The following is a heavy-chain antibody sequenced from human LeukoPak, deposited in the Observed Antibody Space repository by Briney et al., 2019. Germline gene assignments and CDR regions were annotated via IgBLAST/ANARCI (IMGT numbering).Heavy chain of an antibody. V-gene: IGHV1-24*01. CDR1: GYTLTELS. Sequence: ASVKVSYKVSGYTLTELSMHWVRQAPGKPLEWMGGFDPEDGETIYAQKFQGRVTMTEDTSTDTAYMELSSLRSEDTAVYYCATVVIAVAGNHYFDCWGQGTLVTVSS. CDR3: ATVVIAVAGNHYFDC. D-gene: IGHD6-19*01. CDR2: FDPEDGET. J-gene: IGHJ4*02.